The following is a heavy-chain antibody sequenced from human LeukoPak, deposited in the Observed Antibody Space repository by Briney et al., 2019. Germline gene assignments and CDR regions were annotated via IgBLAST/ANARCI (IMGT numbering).Heavy chain of an antibody. CDR2: INGNGGSA. V-gene: IGHV3-64*01. D-gene: IGHD4-17*01. J-gene: IGHJ4*02. Sequence: TGGSLRLSYVASGFTFSNYAMHWVRQTPGKGLEYVSGINGNGGSALYVNSVKGRFTISRDNSRHTLYLQMGSLRTEDMGVYYCARAPTVTAESAFGYWGQGTLVTVSS. CDR3: ARAPTVTAESAFGY. CDR1: GFTFSNYA.